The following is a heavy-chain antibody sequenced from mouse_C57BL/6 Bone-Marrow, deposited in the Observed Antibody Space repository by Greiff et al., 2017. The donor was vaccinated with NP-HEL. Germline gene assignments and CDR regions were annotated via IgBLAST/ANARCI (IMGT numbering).Heavy chain of an antibody. CDR3: ARQDLLWLRRFY. V-gene: IGHV5-2*01. J-gene: IGHJ4*01. D-gene: IGHD2-2*01. CDR2: INSDGGST. Sequence: EVQLKESGGGLVQPGESLKLSCESNEYEFPSHDMSWVRKTPEKRPELVAAINSDGGSTYYPDTMERRFIISRDNTKKTLYLQMSSLRSEDTALYYCARQDLLWLRRFYWGQGTSVTVSS. CDR1: EYEFPSHD.